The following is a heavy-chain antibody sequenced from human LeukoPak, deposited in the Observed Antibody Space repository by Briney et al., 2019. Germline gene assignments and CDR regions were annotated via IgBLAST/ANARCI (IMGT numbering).Heavy chain of an antibody. CDR2: IYYSGTT. D-gene: IGHD3-22*01. V-gene: IGHV4-59*08. Sequence: SETLSLTCTVSGXSISSYYGSWIRQPPGKGLEWMGYIYYSGTTNYNPSLKSRVTISVDTSKNQFSLKLSSVTAADTAVYYCARHQGYDYDRSGYYAMDYWGQGTLVTVSS. CDR1: GXSISSYY. J-gene: IGHJ4*02. CDR3: ARHQGYDYDRSGYYAMDY.